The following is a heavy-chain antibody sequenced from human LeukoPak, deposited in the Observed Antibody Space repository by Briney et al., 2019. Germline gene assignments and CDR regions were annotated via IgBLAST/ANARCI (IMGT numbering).Heavy chain of an antibody. CDR3: AHRAGSRRSGYYYYYGMDV. Sequence: ESGPTLVKPTQTLTLTCTFSGFSLSTSGVGVGWIRQPPGKALEWLALIYWNDDKRYSPSLKSRLTITKDTSKNQVVLTMTNMDPVDTATYYCAHRAGSRRSGYYYYYGMDVWGQGTTVTVSS. D-gene: IGHD6-13*01. CDR2: IYWNDDK. CDR1: GFSLSTSGVG. V-gene: IGHV2-5*01. J-gene: IGHJ6*02.